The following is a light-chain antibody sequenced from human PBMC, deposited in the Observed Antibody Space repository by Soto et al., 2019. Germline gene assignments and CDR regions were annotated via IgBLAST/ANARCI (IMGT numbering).Light chain of an antibody. V-gene: IGKV1-27*01. Sequence: DTQMTQSPSSLSASLGDRVTITCRASQGIKTYLAWYQQKPGKVPRLLIYAASTLQSGVPSRSSGSGSGTDFTLTISSLQPEDVATYYCQKYDSAPWAFGQGTKVEIK. CDR1: QGIKTY. CDR2: AAS. CDR3: QKYDSAPWA. J-gene: IGKJ1*01.